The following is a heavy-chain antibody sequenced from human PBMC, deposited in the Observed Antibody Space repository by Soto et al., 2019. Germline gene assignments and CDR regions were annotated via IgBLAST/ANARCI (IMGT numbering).Heavy chain of an antibody. CDR2: ISSSGTST. CDR3: AKGPTIFGVVISYSFYYGLDV. V-gene: IGHV3-23*01. J-gene: IGHJ6*02. Sequence: EVQLLESGGGLVQPGGSLRLSCAASRLTFSSYAMSWVRQAPGKGLEWVSAISSSGTSTYSADSVKGRFTISRDNSKNTLYLQMNSLRAEDPAVYYCAKGPTIFGVVISYSFYYGLDVWGQGTTVTVSS. D-gene: IGHD3-3*01. CDR1: RLTFSSYA.